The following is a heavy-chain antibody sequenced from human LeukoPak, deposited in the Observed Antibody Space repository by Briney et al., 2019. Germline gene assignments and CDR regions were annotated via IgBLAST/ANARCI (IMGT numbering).Heavy chain of an antibody. J-gene: IGHJ3*02. D-gene: IGHD2-15*01. CDR3: ARHKSYCSGGSCYSDRTITDAFDI. Sequence: GESLKISCKGSGYSFTSYWIGWVRQMPGEGLEWMGIVYPGDSDTRYSPSFQGQVTISADKSISTAYLQWSSLKASDTAMYYCARHKSYCSGGSCYSDRTITDAFDIWGQGTMVTVSS. CDR1: GYSFTSYW. V-gene: IGHV5-51*01. CDR2: VYPGDSDT.